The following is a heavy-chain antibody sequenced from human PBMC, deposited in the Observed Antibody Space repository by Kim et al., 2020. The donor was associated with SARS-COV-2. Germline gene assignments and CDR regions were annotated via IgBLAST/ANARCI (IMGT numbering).Heavy chain of an antibody. J-gene: IGHJ4*02. D-gene: IGHD1-26*01. CDR3: ARLVDGTVGAQE. CDR1: GGSISSDGYY. V-gene: IGHV4-31*03. CDR2: IKYTGST. Sequence: SETLSLTCTVSGGSISSDGYYWSWIRQHPGKGLEWLGYIKYTGSTYYNPSLQSRVTISVDTSKNHFSLRLRSVTAADTAMYYCARLVDGTVGAQEWGQGTLVTGSS.